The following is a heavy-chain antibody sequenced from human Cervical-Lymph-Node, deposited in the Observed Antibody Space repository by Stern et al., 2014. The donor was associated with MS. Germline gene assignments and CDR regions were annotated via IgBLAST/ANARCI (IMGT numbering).Heavy chain of an antibody. Sequence: VQLVEYGGGVVQPGRSLPLSCAASGFSLSNSGMHWVRQAPGKGLEWVAVMSFVGCNKKYVDSVKGRFSISRDMANNTLFLQMNSLRPEDTAVYYCMGVGDAMHVWGQGTTVIVSS. CDR3: MGVGDAMHV. V-gene: IGHV3-30*03. J-gene: IGHJ6*02. CDR2: MSFVGCNK. CDR1: GFSLSNSG.